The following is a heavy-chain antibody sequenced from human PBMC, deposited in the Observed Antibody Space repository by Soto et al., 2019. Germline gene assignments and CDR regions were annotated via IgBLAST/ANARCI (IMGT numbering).Heavy chain of an antibody. V-gene: IGHV1-18*01. D-gene: IGHD3-16*02. CDR2: ISAYNGNT. Sequence: ASVKVSCQASGYTFTSYGISWVRQAPGRGLEWMGWISAYNGNTNYAQKLQGRVTMTTDTSTSTAYMELRSLRSDDTAVYYCARDPYDYIWGSYRFFDYWGQGTLVTVSS. CDR1: GYTFTSYG. J-gene: IGHJ4*02. CDR3: ARDPYDYIWGSYRFFDY.